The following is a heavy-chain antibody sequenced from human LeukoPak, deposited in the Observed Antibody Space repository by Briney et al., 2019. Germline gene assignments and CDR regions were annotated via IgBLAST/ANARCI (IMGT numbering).Heavy chain of an antibody. V-gene: IGHV4-59*01. J-gene: IGHJ5*02. D-gene: IGHD1-1*01. CDR2: IYYSGST. Sequence: SETLSLTCTVSGGSISSYYWSWIRQPPGKGLEWIGYIYYSGSTNYNPSLKSRVTISVDTSKNQFSLKLSSVTAADTAMYYCARDQLPPSGWFDPWGQGTLVTVSS. CDR3: ARDQLPPSGWFDP. CDR1: GGSISSYY.